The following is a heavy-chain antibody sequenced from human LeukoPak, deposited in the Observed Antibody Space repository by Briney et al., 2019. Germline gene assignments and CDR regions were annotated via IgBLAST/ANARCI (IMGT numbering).Heavy chain of an antibody. CDR3: ATHELKDAFDI. Sequence: GGSLRLSCAASGFTFSNYWMHWVRQAPGKGLVWVSRINSDGINTSYADSVKGRFTISRDNAKNSLYLQMNSLRAEDTAVYYCATHELKDAFDIWGQGTMVTVSS. D-gene: IGHD3-10*01. J-gene: IGHJ3*02. V-gene: IGHV3-74*01. CDR1: GFTFSNYW. CDR2: INSDGINT.